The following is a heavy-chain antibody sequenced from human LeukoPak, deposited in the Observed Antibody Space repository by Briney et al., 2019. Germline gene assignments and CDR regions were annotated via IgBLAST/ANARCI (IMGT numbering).Heavy chain of an antibody. V-gene: IGHV4-39*07. Sequence: PSETLSLTCTVSGGSISSSSYYWGWIRQPPGKGPEWIGSIYYSGSTYYNPSLKSRVTISVDTSKNQFSLKLSSVTAADTAVYYCARERGYQLPHFDYWGQGTLVTVSS. J-gene: IGHJ4*02. CDR2: IYYSGST. CDR1: GGSISSSSYY. D-gene: IGHD2-2*01. CDR3: ARERGYQLPHFDY.